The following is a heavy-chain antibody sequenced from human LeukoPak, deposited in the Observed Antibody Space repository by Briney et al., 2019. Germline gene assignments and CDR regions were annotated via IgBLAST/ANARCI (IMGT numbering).Heavy chain of an antibody. CDR2: IIPILGIA. J-gene: IGHJ4*02. Sequence: GASVKVSCKASGGTFSSYIISWVRQAPGQELEWMGRIIPILGIANYAQKFQGRVTITADKSTSTAYMELSNLRSEDTAVYYCASARTRYDFWSGYYGDYWGQGTLVTVSS. CDR3: ASARTRYDFWSGYYGDY. V-gene: IGHV1-69*02. CDR1: GGTFSSYI. D-gene: IGHD3-3*01.